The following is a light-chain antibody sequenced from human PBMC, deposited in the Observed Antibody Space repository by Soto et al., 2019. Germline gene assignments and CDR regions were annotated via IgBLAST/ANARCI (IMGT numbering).Light chain of an antibody. CDR2: GAS. V-gene: IGKV3-15*01. CDR3: QQGHNWPLT. J-gene: IGKJ2*01. Sequence: EIVMTQSPATLSLSPGERAALSCRASQSINSELAWYQQKPGQPPRLLIYGASTRATGVPARFTGSESGSEFTLTISGLQSEVFAVYYCQQGHNWPLTFGQGTRLEI. CDR1: QSINSE.